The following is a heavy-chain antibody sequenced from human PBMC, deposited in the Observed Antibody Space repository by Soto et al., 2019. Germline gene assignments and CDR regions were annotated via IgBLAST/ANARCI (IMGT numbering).Heavy chain of an antibody. Sequence: QLQLQESGSGLVKPSQTLVLTCTVSGDSISRDGYSWSWIRQPPGKGLEWIGFIYHSGATYYNPSLKSRVTPSVDTSKNQFSLRLASVTAADTAVYYCAREMSYYFDSWGQGTLVTVSS. V-gene: IGHV4-30-2*01. CDR2: IYHSGAT. J-gene: IGHJ4*02. CDR1: GDSISRDGYS. CDR3: AREMSYYFDS.